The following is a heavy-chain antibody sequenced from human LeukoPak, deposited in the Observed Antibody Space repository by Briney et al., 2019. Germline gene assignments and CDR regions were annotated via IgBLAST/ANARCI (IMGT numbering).Heavy chain of an antibody. CDR2: IYYSKNT. CDR1: GGSINFYY. J-gene: IGHJ4*02. D-gene: IGHD5-18*01. V-gene: IGHV4-59*05. CDR3: VSPRGFSYGYFDY. Sequence: PSETLSLTCTVSGGSINFYYWSWIRQPAGKGLEWIGRIYYSKNTYYNPSLKSRVTISADTSKNQFSLTLGSVSATDTAVYYCVSPRGFSYGYFDYWGQGTLVTVSS.